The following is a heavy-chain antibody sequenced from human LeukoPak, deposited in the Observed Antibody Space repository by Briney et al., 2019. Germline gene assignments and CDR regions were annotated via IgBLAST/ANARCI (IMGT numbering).Heavy chain of an antibody. Sequence: GGSLRLSCAASGFTFSSHGMSWVRQAPGKGLEWVSGITNSGGSTYYADSVKDRFTISRDNSKTTLNLQMNSLRGEDTAVSYCAKAYSSSLPYYFDFWGQGTLVTVSS. CDR3: AKAYSSSLPYYFDF. D-gene: IGHD6-13*01. CDR1: GFTFSSHG. CDR2: ITNSGGST. V-gene: IGHV3-23*01. J-gene: IGHJ4*02.